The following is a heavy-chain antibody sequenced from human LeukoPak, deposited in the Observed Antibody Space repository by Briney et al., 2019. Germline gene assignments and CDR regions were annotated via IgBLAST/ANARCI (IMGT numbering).Heavy chain of an antibody. D-gene: IGHD6-25*01. V-gene: IGHV4-59*01. J-gene: IGHJ4*02. CDR2: IYYSGSA. CDR3: ARAGGVKTAAFDLDY. CDR1: GGSISSYY. Sequence: SETLSLTCTVSGGSISSYYWSWIRQPPGKGLEWIGNIYYSGSANHNPSLKSRVTISRDTSKNQFSLKLTSVTTADTAVYYCARAGGVKTAAFDLDYWGQGTLVTVSS.